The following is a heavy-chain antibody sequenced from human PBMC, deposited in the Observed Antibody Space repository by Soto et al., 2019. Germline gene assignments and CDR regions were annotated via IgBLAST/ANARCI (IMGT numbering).Heavy chain of an antibody. Sequence: SETLSLTCTVSGGSISSSSYYWGWIRQPPGKGLEWIGSIYYSGSTYYNPSLKSRVTISVDTSKNQFSLKLSSVTAADTAVYYCARGQVRGVIIFGYYYGMDVWGQGTTVTVSS. CDR1: GGSISSSSYY. D-gene: IGHD3-10*01. J-gene: IGHJ6*02. CDR3: ARGQVRGVIIFGYYYGMDV. CDR2: IYYSGST. V-gene: IGHV4-39*01.